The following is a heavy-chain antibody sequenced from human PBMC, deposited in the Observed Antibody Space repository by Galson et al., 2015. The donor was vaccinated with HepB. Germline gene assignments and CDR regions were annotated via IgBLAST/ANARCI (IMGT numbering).Heavy chain of an antibody. J-gene: IGHJ3*02. CDR1: GFNFSNYG. Sequence: SLRLSCAASGFNFSNYGMHWVRQAPGKGLEWVAVIWYDGSNKYYADSVKGRFTISRDNSKNTLNLQMSSLRADDTAVYYCARALYDSSGYDAFDIWGQGTMVTVSS. D-gene: IGHD3-22*01. CDR2: IWYDGSNK. CDR3: ARALYDSSGYDAFDI. V-gene: IGHV3-33*08.